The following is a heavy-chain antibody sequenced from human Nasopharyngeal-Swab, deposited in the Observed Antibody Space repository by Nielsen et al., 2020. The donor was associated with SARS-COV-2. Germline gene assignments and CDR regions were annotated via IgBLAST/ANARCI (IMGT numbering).Heavy chain of an antibody. Sequence: GGSLRLSCSASGFTFSSYAMHWVRQSPGKGLEWVALISYDGTNKDYADSVKDRFTLSRDNSINTLYLQMNSLRPEDTALNYCVRDYNWRLDYWGQGTLVTVSS. CDR1: GFTFSSYA. CDR3: VRDYNWRLDY. CDR2: ISYDGTNK. D-gene: IGHD1-20*01. J-gene: IGHJ4*02. V-gene: IGHV3-30-3*01.